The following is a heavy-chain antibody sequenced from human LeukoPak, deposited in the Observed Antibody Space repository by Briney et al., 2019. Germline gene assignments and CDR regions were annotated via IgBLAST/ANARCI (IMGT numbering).Heavy chain of an antibody. CDR1: GFTFNSYS. D-gene: IGHD2-15*01. J-gene: IGHJ4*02. CDR2: ISSSSSYI. V-gene: IGHV3-21*01. CDR3: AGDLGYEVAGPIDY. Sequence: GGSLRLSCAASGFTFNSYSMNWVRQAPGKGLEGVSSISSSSSYIYYADSVKGRFTISRDNAKNSLYLQMNSLRAEDTAVYYCAGDLGYEVAGPIDYWGQGTLVTVSS.